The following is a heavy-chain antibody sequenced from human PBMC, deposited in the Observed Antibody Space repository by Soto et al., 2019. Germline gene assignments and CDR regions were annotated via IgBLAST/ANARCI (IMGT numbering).Heavy chain of an antibody. Sequence: ASVKVSCKASRYTFTSYYMHWVRQAPGKGLEWMGGFDPEDGETIYAQKFQGRVTMTEDTSTDTAYMELSSLRSEDTAVYYCATDIHGRRFDPWGQGTLVTVSS. D-gene: IGHD2-8*01. CDR2: FDPEDGET. CDR3: ATDIHGRRFDP. J-gene: IGHJ5*02. CDR1: RYTFTSYY. V-gene: IGHV1-24*01.